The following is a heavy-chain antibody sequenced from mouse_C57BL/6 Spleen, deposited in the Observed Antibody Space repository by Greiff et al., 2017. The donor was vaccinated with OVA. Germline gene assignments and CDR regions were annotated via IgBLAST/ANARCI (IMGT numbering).Heavy chain of an antibody. CDR3: VRSGRKYVDDFDY. CDR1: GYAFTSSW. D-gene: IGHD5-1-1*01. Sequence: QVQLQQSGPELVKPGASVKISCKASGYAFTSSWMNWVKQRPGKGLEWIGRIYPGDGDTNYNRKFKGKATLTADKSSSTAYMPLSSLTSGDSAVYVCVRSGRKYVDDFDYWGQGTTLTVSS. CDR2: IYPGDGDT. V-gene: IGHV1-82*01. J-gene: IGHJ2*01.